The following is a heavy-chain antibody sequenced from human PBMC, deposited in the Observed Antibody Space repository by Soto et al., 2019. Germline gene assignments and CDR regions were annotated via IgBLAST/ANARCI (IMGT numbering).Heavy chain of an antibody. Sequence: ELQLLESGGGLIQPGGSLRLSCAGSGFTFSDYGMNWVRQAPGKGLEWVSGLTWGGSAYYAESVRGRFTISRDNSKSILYVQMNSLRVEDTAVYYCAKERTSSTYDGMDVWGQGTPVTVSS. CDR2: LTWGGSA. CDR1: GFTFSDYG. CDR3: AKERTSSTYDGMDV. D-gene: IGHD6-6*01. J-gene: IGHJ6*02. V-gene: IGHV3-23*01.